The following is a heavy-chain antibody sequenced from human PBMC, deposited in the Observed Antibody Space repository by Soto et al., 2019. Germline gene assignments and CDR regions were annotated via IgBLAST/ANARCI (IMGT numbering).Heavy chain of an antibody. Sequence: SETLSLTCTVSGGSISSYYWSWIRQPPGKGLEWIGYIYYSGSTNYNPSLKSRVTISVDTSKNQFSLKLSSVTAADTAVYYCARVISGYLEAPFDYWGQGTLVTVSS. CDR3: ARVISGYLEAPFDY. CDR1: GGSISSYY. J-gene: IGHJ4*02. CDR2: IYYSGST. D-gene: IGHD3-9*01. V-gene: IGHV4-59*01.